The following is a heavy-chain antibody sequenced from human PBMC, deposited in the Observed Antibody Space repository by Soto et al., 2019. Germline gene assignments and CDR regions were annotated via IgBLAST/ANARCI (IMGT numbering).Heavy chain of an antibody. Sequence: QVQLVQSGAEVKKPGASVNVSCKASGYTLTSHYIHWVRQAPGQGLEWMGIINPGGVSKTYAQEFHGRITMTRDTSTSTVYMELSSLRSQDTAVYYCARAPSWHGLDVWGQGTTVTVSS. J-gene: IGHJ6*02. CDR1: GYTLTSHY. CDR2: INPGGVSK. V-gene: IGHV1-46*01. CDR3: ARAPSWHGLDV.